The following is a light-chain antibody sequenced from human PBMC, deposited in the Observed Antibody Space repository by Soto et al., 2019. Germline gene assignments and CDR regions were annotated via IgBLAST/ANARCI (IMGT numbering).Light chain of an antibody. J-gene: IGKJ4*01. CDR3: QHYGSSPPLT. V-gene: IGKV3-20*01. Sequence: EIVLTQSPGTLSLSPGERATLSCRTSQSVSSSYIAWYQQRPGQAPRLLIYGASKRATDIPDTFSGSGSGTDFTLTLSRLEPEDFAVYYCQHYGSSPPLTFGGGTKVEIK. CDR1: QSVSSSY. CDR2: GAS.